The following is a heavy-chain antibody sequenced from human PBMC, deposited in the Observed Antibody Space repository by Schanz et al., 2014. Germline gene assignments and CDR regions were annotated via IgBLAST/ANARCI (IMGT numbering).Heavy chain of an antibody. V-gene: IGHV1-3*01. CDR3: ATLDYADSVS. J-gene: IGHJ5*02. CDR2: INVGNGNM. Sequence: QVQLVQSGDEVKKPGASVKVSCKTSGYTFSDYGITWVRQAPGQGLEWMGWINVGNGNMKYSQKFQGRVTITRDTSASTAYMELSSLRSEDTAVYYCATLDYADSVSWGQGTLVTVSS. CDR1: GYTFSDYG. D-gene: IGHD4-17*01.